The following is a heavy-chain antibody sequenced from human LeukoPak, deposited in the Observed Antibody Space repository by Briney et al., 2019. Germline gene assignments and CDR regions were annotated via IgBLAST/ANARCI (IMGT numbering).Heavy chain of an antibody. CDR3: ANLGAVAGVDF. D-gene: IGHD6-19*01. Sequence: GGSLRLSCAASGITVNNYAMSWVRQSPGKGLEWVSTISGSGNSTYYADSVKGRFTISRDNSKNTLYLQMNSLRAEDTALYYCANLGAVAGVDFWGQGTLVTVSS. CDR1: GITVNNYA. CDR2: ISGSGNST. J-gene: IGHJ4*02. V-gene: IGHV3-23*01.